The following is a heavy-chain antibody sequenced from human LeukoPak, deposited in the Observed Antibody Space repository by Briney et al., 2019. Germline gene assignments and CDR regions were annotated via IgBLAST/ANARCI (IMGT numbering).Heavy chain of an antibody. Sequence: GGSLRLSCAASGFTFSSYAMSWVRQAPGKGLEWVPVISGSGGSTYYADSVKGRFTISRDNSRNTLYLQMNSLRAEDTAVYYCAKGPGVAVADDNWFDPWGQGTLVTVSS. J-gene: IGHJ5*02. V-gene: IGHV3-23*01. CDR1: GFTFSSYA. CDR3: AKGPGVAVADDNWFDP. D-gene: IGHD6-19*01. CDR2: ISGSGGST.